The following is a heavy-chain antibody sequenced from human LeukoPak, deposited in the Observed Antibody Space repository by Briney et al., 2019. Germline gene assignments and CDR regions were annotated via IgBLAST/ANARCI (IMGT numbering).Heavy chain of an antibody. V-gene: IGHV1-46*03. CDR3: AREMSPMTARLDSFQY. CDR1: GYIFTTYY. CDR2: INPSGGTT. J-gene: IGHJ4*02. D-gene: IGHD2-21*02. Sequence: ASVKVSCNASGYIFTTYYIHWVRQAPGQGLEWMGIINPSGGTTTYAQNFQGRLTMTRDTSTSTVYMELSSLRSEDTAVYYCAREMSPMTARLDSFQYWGQGTLLTVSS.